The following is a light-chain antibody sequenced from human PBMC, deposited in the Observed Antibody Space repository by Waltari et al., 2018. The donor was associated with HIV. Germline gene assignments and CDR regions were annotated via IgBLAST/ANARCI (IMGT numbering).Light chain of an antibody. CDR3: QQYGSSPPYS. CDR1: QSVSSSY. Sequence: EIVLTQSPGTLSLSPGEGATPPCRASQSVSSSYLAWYQQKPGQAPRLLIYGASSRATGIPDRFSGSGSGTDFTLTISRLEPEDFAVYYCQQYGSSPPYSFGQGTKLEIK. V-gene: IGKV3-20*01. CDR2: GAS. J-gene: IGKJ2*03.